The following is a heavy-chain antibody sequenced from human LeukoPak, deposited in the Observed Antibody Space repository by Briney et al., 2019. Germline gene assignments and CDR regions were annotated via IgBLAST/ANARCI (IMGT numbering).Heavy chain of an antibody. Sequence: ASVKVSCKASGYTFTGYYMHWVRQAPGQGLEWMGWINPNSGGTNYAQKFQGRVTMTRDTSISTAYMELSRLRSDDTAVYYRARDSSSWQTFDYWGQGTLVTVSS. CDR1: GYTFTGYY. CDR2: INPNSGGT. D-gene: IGHD6-13*01. CDR3: ARDSSSWQTFDY. J-gene: IGHJ4*02. V-gene: IGHV1-2*02.